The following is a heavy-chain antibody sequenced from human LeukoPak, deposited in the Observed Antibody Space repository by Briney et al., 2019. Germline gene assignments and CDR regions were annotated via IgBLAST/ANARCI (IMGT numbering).Heavy chain of an antibody. V-gene: IGHV1-69*13. CDR3: ASTIFGVVIPVVYYCGMDV. D-gene: IGHD3-3*01. J-gene: IGHJ6*02. Sequence: AASVKVSCKASGGTFSSYAISWVRQAPGQGLEWMGGIIPIFGTANYAQKFQGRVTITADESTSTAYMELSSLRSEDTAVYYCASTIFGVVIPVVYYCGMDVWGQGTTVTVSS. CDR1: GGTFSSYA. CDR2: IIPIFGTA.